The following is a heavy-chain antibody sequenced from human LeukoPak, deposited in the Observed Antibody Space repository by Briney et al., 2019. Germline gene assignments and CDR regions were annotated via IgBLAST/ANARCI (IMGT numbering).Heavy chain of an antibody. D-gene: IGHD5-24*01. Sequence: ASVKVSCKASGGTFSSYAISWVRQAPGQGLEWMGGIIPIFGTANYAQKFQVRVTITADGYTSTAYMELSSLRSEDTAVYYCARFDGYNSNYWGQGTLVTVSS. CDR2: IIPIFGTA. CDR1: GGTFSSYA. CDR3: ARFDGYNSNY. J-gene: IGHJ4*02. V-gene: IGHV1-69*01.